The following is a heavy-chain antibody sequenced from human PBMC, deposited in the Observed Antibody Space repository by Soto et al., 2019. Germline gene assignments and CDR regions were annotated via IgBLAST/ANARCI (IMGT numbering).Heavy chain of an antibody. V-gene: IGHV4-30-2*01. CDR3: ARLSYGDYAYSFDY. D-gene: IGHD4-17*01. CDR1: GGSISSGGYS. J-gene: IGHJ4*02. Sequence: SETLSLTCAVSGGSISSGGYSWSWIRQPPGKGLEWIGYIYHSGSTYYNPSLKSRVTISVDRSKNQFSLKLSSMTAADTAVYYCARLSYGDYAYSFDYWGQGTLVTVSS. CDR2: IYHSGST.